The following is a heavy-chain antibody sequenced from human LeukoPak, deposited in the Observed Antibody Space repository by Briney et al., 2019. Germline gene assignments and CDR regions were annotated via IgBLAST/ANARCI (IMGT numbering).Heavy chain of an antibody. V-gene: IGHV3-74*01. J-gene: IGHJ1*01. CDR1: DFTFSSYW. D-gene: IGHD3-22*01. CDR2: ISPDGSST. Sequence: GGSLTLSCTASDFTFSSYWMHWVRQAPGKGLVWVSRISPDGSSTSYADSVNGRFTILRNNAENTLYLQMISLRAEDKAVYYCARDPHYYVSSGYYPHWGQGTLVTVSS. CDR3: ARDPHYYVSSGYYPH.